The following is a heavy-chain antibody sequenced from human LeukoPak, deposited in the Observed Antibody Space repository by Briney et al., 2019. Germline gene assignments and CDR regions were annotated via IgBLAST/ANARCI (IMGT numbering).Heavy chain of an antibody. D-gene: IGHD3-22*01. CDR2: MNPNSGNT. Sequence: GASVKVSCKASGYTFTSYDINWVRQATGQGLEWMGWMNPNSGNTGYAQKFQGRATMTRNTSISTAYMELSSLRSEDTAVYYCARVFDSSGYYPYYFDYWGQGTLVTVSS. CDR3: ARVFDSSGYYPYYFDY. CDR1: GYTFTSYD. J-gene: IGHJ4*02. V-gene: IGHV1-8*01.